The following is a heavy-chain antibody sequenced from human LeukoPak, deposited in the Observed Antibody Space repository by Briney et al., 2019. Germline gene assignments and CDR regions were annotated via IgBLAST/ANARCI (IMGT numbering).Heavy chain of an antibody. CDR1: GFTFSSYG. CDR2: ISGSGGST. J-gene: IGHJ4*02. V-gene: IGHV3-23*01. Sequence: GGSLRLSCAASGFTFSSYGMSWVRQAPGKWLECVSAISGSGGSTYYADSVKGRFTISRVNSKNTLYLQMNSLRAEDTAVYYCTVIWFGELPGDYWGQGTLVTVSS. D-gene: IGHD3-10*01. CDR3: TVIWFGELPGDY.